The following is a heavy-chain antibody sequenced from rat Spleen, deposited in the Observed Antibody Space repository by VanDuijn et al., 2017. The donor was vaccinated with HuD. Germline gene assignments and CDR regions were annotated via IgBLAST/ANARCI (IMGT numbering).Heavy chain of an antibody. D-gene: IGHD1-2*01. V-gene: IGHV5-25*01. J-gene: IGHJ2*01. CDR1: GFTFSNYD. CDR3: TRADYYYGSYPLDY. CDR2: ITNTAGST. Sequence: EVQLVESGGGLVQPGRSMKLSCAASGFTFSNYDMAWVRQAPKKGLEWVATITNTAGSTYYPDSVKGRFTISRDNAKSTLYLQMNSLRSEDTATYYCTRADYYYGSYPLDYWGQGVMVTVSS.